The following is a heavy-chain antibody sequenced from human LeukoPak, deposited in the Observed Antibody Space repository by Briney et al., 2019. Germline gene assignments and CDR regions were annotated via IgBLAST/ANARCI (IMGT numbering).Heavy chain of an antibody. CDR3: ARLVGENSSGWRFLWFPATHYGMDV. CDR1: SGSISSGGYY. Sequence: SQTLSLTCTVSSGSISSGGYYWSWIRQPAGKGLEWIGHIHPSGSTNYNPSLKSRVTISVDTSKNQFSLKLSSVTAADTAVYYCARLVGENSSGWRFLWFPATHYGMDVWGQGTTVTVSS. J-gene: IGHJ6*02. V-gene: IGHV4-61*09. D-gene: IGHD6-19*01. CDR2: IHPSGST.